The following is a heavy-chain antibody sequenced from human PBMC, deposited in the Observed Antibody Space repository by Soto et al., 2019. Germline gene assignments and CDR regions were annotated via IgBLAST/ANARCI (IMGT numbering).Heavy chain of an antibody. J-gene: IGHJ4*02. CDR2: MYHSGST. CDR1: GGSISMGGYS. Sequence: SETLSLTCAVSGGSISMGGYSWSWIRQPPGKGLEWIGYMYHSGSTYYNPSLKSRVTISVDRSKNQFSLTLRSVTAAETAVYYCARVLDYWGQGTLVTVSS. V-gene: IGHV4-30-2*01. CDR3: ARVLDY.